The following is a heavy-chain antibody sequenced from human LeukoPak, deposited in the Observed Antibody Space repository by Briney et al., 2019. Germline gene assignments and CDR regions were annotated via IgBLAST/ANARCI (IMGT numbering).Heavy chain of an antibody. D-gene: IGHD3-16*01. CDR2: ISSSGSTI. J-gene: IGHJ4*02. CDR1: GFTFSSYE. Sequence: GGSLRLSCAASGFTFSSYEMNWVRQAPGKGLEWVSYISSSGSTIYYADSVKGRFTISGDNAKKSLYLQMNSLRAEDTAVYYCARGGGSWGFDFWGQGTLVTVSS. V-gene: IGHV3-48*03. CDR3: ARGGGSWGFDF.